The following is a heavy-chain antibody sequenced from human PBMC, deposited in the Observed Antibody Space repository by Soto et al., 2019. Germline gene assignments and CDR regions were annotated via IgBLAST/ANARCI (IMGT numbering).Heavy chain of an antibody. D-gene: IGHD3-3*01. CDR1: GVSISSGDYY. V-gene: IGHV4-30-4*08. CDR3: ARYSFWSGALGGDV. CDR2: IYNSGST. Sequence: PSETLSLTCTVSGVSISSGDYYWCWIRQPPGKGLEWIGYIYNSGSTYHDPSLKSRVTISADTSKNQFSLRLSPVTAADTAVYYCARYSFWSGALGGDVWGQGTTVTVS. J-gene: IGHJ6*02.